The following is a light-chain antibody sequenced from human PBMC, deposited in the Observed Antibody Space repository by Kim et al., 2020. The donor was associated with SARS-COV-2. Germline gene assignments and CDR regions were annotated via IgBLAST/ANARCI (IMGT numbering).Light chain of an antibody. J-gene: IGKJ1*01. CDR3: QRYGESLWS. CDR2: SVS. V-gene: IGKV3-20*01. CDR1: HKITSDY. Sequence: EIMLTQSPDTLSLSPGERATLSCRASHKITSDYLAWYQQRPGQAPSLLIYSVSTRAAGITDRFSGSGSGTDFTLTISWLEAEDFAVYYCQRYGESLWSFGRGTKVDIK.